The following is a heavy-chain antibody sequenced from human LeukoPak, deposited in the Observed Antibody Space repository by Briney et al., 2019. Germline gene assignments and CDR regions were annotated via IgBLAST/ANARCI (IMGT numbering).Heavy chain of an antibody. J-gene: IGHJ6*02. Sequence: PGGSLRLSCAASGFNFRGYAMSWVRQAPGKGLEWVSGISGSGARAHYAESVRGRFTISRDSSQNTLHLEMNSLRAEDTAVYYCAKEVVLGESNYFYHGMDVWGQGTTVTVSS. D-gene: IGHD1-26*01. V-gene: IGHV3-23*01. CDR1: GFNFRGYA. CDR2: ISGSGARA. CDR3: AKEVVLGESNYFYHGMDV.